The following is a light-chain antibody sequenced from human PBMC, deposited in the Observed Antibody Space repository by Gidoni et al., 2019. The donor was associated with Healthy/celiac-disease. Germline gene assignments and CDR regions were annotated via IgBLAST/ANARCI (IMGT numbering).Light chain of an antibody. Sequence: DIQITQSPSTLSASVGDRFTITCRASQSISSWLAWYQQKPGKAPKLLIYNASSLGSGVPSKFSGSGSGTEFTLTISSLQPDDFATYYCQQYNSFSWTFGQXTKVEIK. CDR1: QSISSW. J-gene: IGKJ1*01. CDR3: QQYNSFSWT. V-gene: IGKV1-5*03. CDR2: NAS.